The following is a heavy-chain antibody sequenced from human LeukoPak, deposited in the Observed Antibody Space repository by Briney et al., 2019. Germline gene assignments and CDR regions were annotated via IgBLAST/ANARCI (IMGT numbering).Heavy chain of an antibody. CDR2: IYHSGST. D-gene: IGHD3-10*02. V-gene: IGHV4-59*08. Sequence: SETLSLTCTVSGGSISSYYWSWIRQPPGKGREWIGYIYHSGSTNYNPSLKSRVTISADTSKNQFSLNLSSVTAADTAVYYCARLRLFGELFVDYWGQGTLVTVSS. J-gene: IGHJ4*02. CDR3: ARLRLFGELFVDY. CDR1: GGSISSYY.